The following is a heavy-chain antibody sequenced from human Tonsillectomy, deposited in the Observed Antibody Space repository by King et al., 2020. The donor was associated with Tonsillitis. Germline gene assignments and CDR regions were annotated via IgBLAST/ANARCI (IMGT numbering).Heavy chain of an antibody. D-gene: IGHD3-10*01. CDR2: MNPNSGNT. CDR3: ARGPPAGARVLGCGPATRNWGDP. Sequence: QLVQSGAEVKKPGASVKVSCKASGYTFTSYAINWVRQATGQGLEWMGWMNPNSGNTGYAQKFQGRVTMTRNTSISTAYMELSSLRSEDTAVYYCARGPPAGARVLGCGPATRNWGDPGGQGTLGTVSA. V-gene: IGHV1-8*02. CDR1: GYTFTSYA. J-gene: IGHJ5*02.